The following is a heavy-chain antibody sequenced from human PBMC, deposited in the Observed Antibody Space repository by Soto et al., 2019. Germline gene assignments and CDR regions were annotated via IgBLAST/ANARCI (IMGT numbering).Heavy chain of an antibody. V-gene: IGHV4-59*08. CDR3: ARHVGWRSYGYFDY. Sequence: LSLTCTVSGGSISSYYWSWIRQPPGKGLEWIGYIYYSGSTNYNPSLKSRVTISVDTSKNQFSLKLSSVTAADTAVYHCARHVGWRSYGYFDYWGQETLLNVSS. J-gene: IGHJ4*02. CDR2: IYYSGST. D-gene: IGHD5-18*01. CDR1: GGSISSYY.